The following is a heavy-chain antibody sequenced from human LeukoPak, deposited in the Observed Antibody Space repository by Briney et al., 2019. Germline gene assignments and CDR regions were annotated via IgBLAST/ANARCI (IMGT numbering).Heavy chain of an antibody. CDR3: AKITRSYDILTGYPHYYYYYMDV. Sequence: PGGSLRLSCAASGFTFSSYGMHWVRQAPGKGLEWVAFIRYDGSNKYYADSVKGRFTISRDNSKNTLYLQMNSPRAEDTAVYYCAKITRSYDILTGYPHYYYYYMDVWGKGTTVTVSS. V-gene: IGHV3-30*02. D-gene: IGHD3-9*01. CDR1: GFTFSSYG. J-gene: IGHJ6*03. CDR2: IRYDGSNK.